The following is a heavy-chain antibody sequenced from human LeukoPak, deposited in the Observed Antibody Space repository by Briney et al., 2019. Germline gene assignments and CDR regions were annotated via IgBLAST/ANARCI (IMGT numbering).Heavy chain of an antibody. V-gene: IGHV4-30-2*01. Sequence: SETLSLTCTVSGGSISSGGYYWSWIRQPPGKGLEWIGYIYHSGSTYYNPSLKSRVTISVDTSKNQFSLKLSSVTAADTAVYYCARMRTGTGELDYWGQGTLVTVSS. CDR1: GGSISSGGYY. J-gene: IGHJ4*02. D-gene: IGHD1-7*01. CDR2: IYHSGST. CDR3: ARMRTGTGELDY.